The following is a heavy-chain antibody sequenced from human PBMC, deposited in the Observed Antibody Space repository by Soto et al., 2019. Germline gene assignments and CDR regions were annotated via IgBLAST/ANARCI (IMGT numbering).Heavy chain of an antibody. D-gene: IGHD6-19*01. V-gene: IGHV4-34*01. Sequence: NPSETLSLTCAVHGGSFRVYHWTWIRQPPGKGLEWIGEINNSGSTNDIPSLKSRVTISRDTSKNQFSLSLSSVTAADTAIYYCARGGYTSGWFRFWGHGILVTVSS. J-gene: IGHJ4*01. CDR2: INNSGST. CDR3: ARGGYTSGWFRF. CDR1: GGSFRVYH.